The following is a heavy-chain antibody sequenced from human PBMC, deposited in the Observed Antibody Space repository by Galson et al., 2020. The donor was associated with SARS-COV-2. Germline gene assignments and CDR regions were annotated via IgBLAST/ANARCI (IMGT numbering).Heavy chain of an antibody. J-gene: IGHJ5*02. CDR1: GFTFNDHS. CDR2: ISGSSNYM. V-gene: IGHV3-21*01. Sequence: TGGSLRLSCAGYGFTFNDHSMHWVRQAPGKGLEWVSSISGSSNYMYYGGSAKGRFTISRDNSRNSLYLQMTALDVEDTAVYFCARGAGMVATTSWFDPWGHGTLVIVSS. CDR3: ARGAGMVATTSWFDP. D-gene: IGHD5-12*01.